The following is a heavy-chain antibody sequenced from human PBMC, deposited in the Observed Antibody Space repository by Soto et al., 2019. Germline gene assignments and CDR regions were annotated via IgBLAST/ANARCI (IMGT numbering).Heavy chain of an antibody. Sequence: QVQLVQSGAEVQKPGASVKVSCKASGYTFSNFYIHWVRQSPGQGLEWMGIINPSGRSTSYAQKFEGRVNVTWDTSTSTVYMELSSLRQEDTAEHDCARADYYGSSGYHLDYWGQGTLVTVSS. CDR2: INPSGRST. V-gene: IGHV1-46*01. D-gene: IGHD3-22*01. J-gene: IGHJ4*02. CDR1: GYTFSNFY. CDR3: ARADYYGSSGYHLDY.